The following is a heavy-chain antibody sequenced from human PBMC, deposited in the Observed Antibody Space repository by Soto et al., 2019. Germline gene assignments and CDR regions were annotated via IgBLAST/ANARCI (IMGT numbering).Heavy chain of an antibody. Sequence: QLQLQESGPGLVKPSETLSLTCTVSGGSISSSSYYWGWIRQPPGKGLEWIGSIYYSGSTYYNPSLKSRVTISVDTSKNQFSLKLSSVTAADTAVYYCSRGGQLVDYYYYGMDVWGQGTTVTVSS. J-gene: IGHJ6*02. D-gene: IGHD6-6*01. V-gene: IGHV4-39*01. CDR3: SRGGQLVDYYYYGMDV. CDR2: IYYSGST. CDR1: GGSISSSSYY.